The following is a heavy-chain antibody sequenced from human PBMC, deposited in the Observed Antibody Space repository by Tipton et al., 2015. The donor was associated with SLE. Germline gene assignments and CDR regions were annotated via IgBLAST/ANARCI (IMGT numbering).Heavy chain of an antibody. CDR3: TRVDDNDYGSSSTWDY. J-gene: IGHJ4*02. Sequence: QLVQSGAEVRKPGASVKVSCKASGYTFRVYYMHWVRQAPGKGLEWMGRINPNSGGTDYAPKFQGRVAMTWATSISTAYMELSDIGSYDTAMYYWTRVDDNDYGSSSTWDYWGQGTLFTVSS. D-gene: IGHD3-10*01. CDR1: GYTFRVYY. V-gene: IGHV1-2*06. CDR2: INPNSGGT.